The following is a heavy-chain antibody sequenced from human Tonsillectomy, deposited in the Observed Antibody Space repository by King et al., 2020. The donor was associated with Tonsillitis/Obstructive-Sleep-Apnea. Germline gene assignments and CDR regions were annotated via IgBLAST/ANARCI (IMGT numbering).Heavy chain of an antibody. CDR2: INHSGST. Sequence: VQLQQWGAGLLKPSETLSLTCAVYGGSFSGYYWSWIRQPPGKGLEWIGEINHSGSTNYNPSLKSRVTITVETSKNQFSLKLSSVTAADTAVYYCARGRGAADIVVVPAANDPWGQGTLVTVSS. CDR3: ARGRGAADIVVVPAANDP. CDR1: GGSFSGYY. J-gene: IGHJ5*02. D-gene: IGHD2-2*01. V-gene: IGHV4-34*01.